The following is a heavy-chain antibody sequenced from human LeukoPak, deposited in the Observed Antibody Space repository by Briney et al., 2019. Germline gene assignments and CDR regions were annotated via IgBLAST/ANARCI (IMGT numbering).Heavy chain of an antibody. J-gene: IGHJ5*02. CDR3: TRLIVGANNNWFDP. D-gene: IGHD1-26*01. CDR2: IRSKANSYAT. V-gene: IGHV3-73*01. Sequence: GGSLRLSCAASGFTFSGSAMHWVRQASGKGLEWVGRIRSKANSYATAYAASVKGRFTISRDDSKNTAYLQMNSLKTEDTAVYYCTRLIVGANNNWFDPWGQGTLVTVSS. CDR1: GFTFSGSA.